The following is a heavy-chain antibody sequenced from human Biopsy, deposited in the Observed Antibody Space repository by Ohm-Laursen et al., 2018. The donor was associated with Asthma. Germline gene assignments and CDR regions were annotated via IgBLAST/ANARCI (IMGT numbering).Heavy chain of an antibody. J-gene: IGHJ3*02. CDR1: GYTFISYA. V-gene: IGHV1-3*01. CDR2: INAGNGNT. CDR3: ARTYYDFLTGQVNDAFDM. Sequence: SVKVSCKASGYTFISYAIHWVRQAPGQRLEWMGWINAGNGNTKYSQKFQGRVTITRDTSASTVYMELSSLRSEDTAVYYCARTYYDFLTGQVNDAFDMWGQGTMVTVSS. D-gene: IGHD3-9*01.